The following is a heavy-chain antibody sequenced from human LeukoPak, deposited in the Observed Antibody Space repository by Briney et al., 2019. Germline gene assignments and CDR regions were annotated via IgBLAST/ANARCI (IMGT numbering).Heavy chain of an antibody. CDR1: GFTFSDYY. V-gene: IGHV3-11*01. CDR2: ISSSGSTI. Sequence: PGGSLRLSCAASGFTFSDYYMSWIRQAPGKGLEWVSYISSSGSTIYYADSVKGRFTISRDNAKNSLYLQMNSLRAEDTAVYYCEWDKYSIRRLCEGPFTQLEEQRKKLCVSKNNRPGGRGQGRYFRCESLGGGLLLGLGVWGQGTLGPV. D-gene: IGHD1-14*01. CDR3: EWDKYSIRRLCEGPFTQLEEQRKKLCVSKNNRPGGRGQGRYFRCESLGGGLLLGLGV. J-gene: IGHJ4*02.